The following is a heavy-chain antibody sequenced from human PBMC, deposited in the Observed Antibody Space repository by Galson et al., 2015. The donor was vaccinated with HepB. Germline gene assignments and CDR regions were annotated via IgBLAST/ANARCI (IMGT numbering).Heavy chain of an antibody. CDR2: IYGGGST. J-gene: IGHJ6*02. CDR1: GFSVSSNY. CDR3: TRERVEWFGYGGDSYPGYYYYAMDV. D-gene: IGHD2-21*02. V-gene: IGHV3-53*04. Sequence: SLRLSCAASGFSVSSNYVSWVRQAPGKGLEWVSVIYGGGSTYYADSVKGRFTISRHDSKNTLYLQMNSLRAEDTALYYCTRERVEWFGYGGDSYPGYYYYAMDVWGQGTTVTVSS.